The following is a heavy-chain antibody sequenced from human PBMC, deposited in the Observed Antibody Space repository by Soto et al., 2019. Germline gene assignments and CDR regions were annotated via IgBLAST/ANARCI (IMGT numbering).Heavy chain of an antibody. CDR2: ISYDGSNK. V-gene: IGHV3-30*18. J-gene: IGHJ6*02. CDR1: GFTFSSYG. D-gene: IGHD6-19*01. CDR3: AKVAGSSWFGSGWYNYYYYGMDV. Sequence: QVQLVESGGGVVQPGRSLRLSCAASGFTFSSYGMHWVRQAPGKGLEWVAVISYDGSNKYYADSVKGRFTISRDNSKNTLDLQMNSLRAEDTAVYYCAKVAGSSWFGSGWYNYYYYGMDVWGQGTTVTVSS.